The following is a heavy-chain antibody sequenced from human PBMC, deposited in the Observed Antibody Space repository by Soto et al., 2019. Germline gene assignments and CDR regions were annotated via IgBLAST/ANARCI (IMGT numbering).Heavy chain of an antibody. CDR1: GGSIISSSSY. V-gene: IGHV4-39*01. Sequence: SETMSLKCRVWGGSIISSSSYRGWIRQPPGKGLGWIGSIYYSGSTYYNPSLKSRVTISVDTSKNQFSLKLSSVTAADTAVYYCARLGLMVRGVPNYYYYMDVRGKGTTVTVSS. J-gene: IGHJ6*03. CDR2: IYYSGST. CDR3: ARLGLMVRGVPNYYYYMDV. D-gene: IGHD3-10*01.